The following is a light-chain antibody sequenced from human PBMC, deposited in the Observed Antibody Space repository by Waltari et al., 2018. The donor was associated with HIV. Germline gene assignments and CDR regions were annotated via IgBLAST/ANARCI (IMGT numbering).Light chain of an antibody. CDR3: QFYDGNNRV. CDR1: SGNIVSSY. CDR2: EDH. Sequence: NFMLTQHHSVSESPGTTVTISCNRSSGNIVSSYVQWYQQRPGSAPRIVIYEDHQRPSGVPDRFSGSIDRSSNSASLAISGLKTEDEADYYCQFYDGNNRVFGGGTKLTVL. J-gene: IGLJ3*02. V-gene: IGLV6-57*03.